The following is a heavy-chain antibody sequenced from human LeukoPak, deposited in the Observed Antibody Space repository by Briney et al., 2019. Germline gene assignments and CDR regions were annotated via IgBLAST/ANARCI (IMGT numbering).Heavy chain of an antibody. CDR1: GFKFGDYS. Sequence: HPGGSLRLSCAASGFKFGDYSMHWVRQSPGKGLEWVSGISSSSDAIDYVGSVKGRFTISRDNSKNTLYLQMNSLRAEDTAVYYCARDRSGWSKNWFDPWGQGTLVTVSS. D-gene: IGHD6-19*01. CDR3: ARDRSGWSKNWFDP. V-gene: IGHV3-9*01. J-gene: IGHJ5*02. CDR2: ISSSSDAI.